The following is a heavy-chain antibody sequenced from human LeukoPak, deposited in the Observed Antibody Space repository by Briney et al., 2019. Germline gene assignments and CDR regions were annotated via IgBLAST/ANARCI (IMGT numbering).Heavy chain of an antibody. Sequence: SSVKVSCKASGGTFSSYAISWVRQAPGQGLEWMGGIIPIFGTANYAQKFQGRVTITTDESTSTAYMELSSLRSEDTAVYYCASSCSGCHEGRFDYWGQGTLVNVSS. D-gene: IGHD6-19*01. CDR2: IIPIFGTA. V-gene: IGHV1-69*05. J-gene: IGHJ4*02. CDR1: GGTFSSYA. CDR3: ASSCSGCHEGRFDY.